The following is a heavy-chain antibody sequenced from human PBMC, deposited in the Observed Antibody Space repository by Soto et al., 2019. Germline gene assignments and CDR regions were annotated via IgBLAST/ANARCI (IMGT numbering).Heavy chain of an antibody. CDR2: ISSSSSYI. CDR3: ASGCGGDCYYFDY. Sequence: GGSLRLSCAASGFTFSSYSMNWVRQAPGKGLECVSSISSSSSYIYYADSVKGRFTISRDNAKNSLYLQMNSLRAEDTAVYYCASGCGGDCYYFDYWGQGTLVTVSS. CDR1: GFTFSSYS. D-gene: IGHD2-21*01. V-gene: IGHV3-21*01. J-gene: IGHJ4*02.